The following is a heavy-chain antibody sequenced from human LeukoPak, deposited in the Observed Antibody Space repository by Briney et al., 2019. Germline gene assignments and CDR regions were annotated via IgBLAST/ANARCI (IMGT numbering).Heavy chain of an antibody. V-gene: IGHV3-23*01. Sequence: GGSLRLSCAASGFTFNNYFMTWVRRAPGKGLEWVSTISSSGDSTYYADFVKGLFTISRDNSRNTLYLQMNSLRADDTAVYYCARYCSGASCYSGLDYWGQGTLVTVSS. CDR1: GFTFNNYF. D-gene: IGHD2-2*01. CDR2: ISSSGDST. CDR3: ARYCSGASCYSGLDY. J-gene: IGHJ4*02.